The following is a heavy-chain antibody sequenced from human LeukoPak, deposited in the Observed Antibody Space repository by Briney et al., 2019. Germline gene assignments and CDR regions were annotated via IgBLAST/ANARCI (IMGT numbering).Heavy chain of an antibody. D-gene: IGHD3-16*01. CDR3: ARDRVDGGGADY. V-gene: IGHV1-18*01. J-gene: IGHJ4*02. CDR2: ISAHDDKT. CDR1: GYTFTSYG. Sequence: ASVKVSCKASGYTFTSYGISWVRQAPGQGLEWMGWISAHDDKTNYAQKLQGRVIMTTDTSTSTAYMELRSLRSDDTAVYYCARDRVDGGGADYWGQGTLVTVSS.